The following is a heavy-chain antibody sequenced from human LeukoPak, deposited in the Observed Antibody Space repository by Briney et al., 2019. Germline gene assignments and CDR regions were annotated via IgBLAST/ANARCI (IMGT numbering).Heavy chain of an antibody. J-gene: IGHJ3*02. CDR1: GFPFSSHG. Sequence: GGTLRLSCAGSGFPFSSHGMNWVRRAPGKGLEWVSGISPGGGPTYYADSVKGRFTISRDDLKSTLYLQMKILRAEDTAVYYCAKDRASGWPNAFDIWGQGTMVTVSS. D-gene: IGHD6-19*01. V-gene: IGHV3-23*01. CDR3: AKDRASGWPNAFDI. CDR2: ISPGGGPT.